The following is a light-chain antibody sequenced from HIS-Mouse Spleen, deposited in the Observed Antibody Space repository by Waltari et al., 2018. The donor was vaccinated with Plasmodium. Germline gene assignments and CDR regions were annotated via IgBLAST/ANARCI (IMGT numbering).Light chain of an antibody. V-gene: IGLV1-51*01. Sequence: QSVLTQPPSVSAAPGQKVTISCSGSSSNIGNNYVSWYQQLPGTAPKLLIYDNNKRPQGIPDRFPGSKSGTSATLGITGLQTGDEADYYCGTWDSSLSAGVVFGGGTKLTVL. CDR3: GTWDSSLSAGVV. CDR1: SSNIGNNY. J-gene: IGLJ2*01. CDR2: DNN.